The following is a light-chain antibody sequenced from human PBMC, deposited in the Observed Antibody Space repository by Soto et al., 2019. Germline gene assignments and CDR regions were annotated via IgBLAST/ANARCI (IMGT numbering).Light chain of an antibody. Sequence: DIQMTQSPSSLSASVGDSVTIICRASQSISNYLNWYQQKQGKAPKLLIYAASSLQSGIPSSFSGSGSGTDYTLTISSLQPEDFATYYCQQSYRIPRTFGQGTKLEIK. CDR3: QQSYRIPRT. CDR2: AAS. V-gene: IGKV1-39*01. CDR1: QSISNY. J-gene: IGKJ2*01.